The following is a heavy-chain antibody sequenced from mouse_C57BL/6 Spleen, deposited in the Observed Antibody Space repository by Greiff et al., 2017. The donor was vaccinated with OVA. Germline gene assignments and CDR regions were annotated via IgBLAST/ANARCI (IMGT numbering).Heavy chain of an antibody. Sequence: EVKLMESGPGLVKPSQSLSLTCSVTGYSITSGYYWNWIRQFPGNKLEWMGYISYDGSNNYNPSLKNPISITRDTSKNQFFLKLNSVTTEDTATYYCARDDYGSSYGYWGQGTTLTVSS. CDR3: ARDDYGSSYGY. CDR1: GYSITSGYY. D-gene: IGHD1-1*01. V-gene: IGHV3-6*01. J-gene: IGHJ2*01. CDR2: ISYDGSN.